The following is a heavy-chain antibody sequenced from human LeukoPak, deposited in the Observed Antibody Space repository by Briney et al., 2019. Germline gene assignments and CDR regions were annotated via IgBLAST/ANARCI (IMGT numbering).Heavy chain of an antibody. J-gene: IGHJ4*02. D-gene: IGHD2-2*01. CDR3: AKDFIDIVVVPAAMFDY. CDR2: IRPDSSAK. V-gene: IGHV3-7*01. CDR1: GFTFSGQY. Sequence: GGSLRLSCVGAGFTFSGQYMSWVRQAPGNGLEGVANIRPDSSAKMYVDSVKGRFTISRDNAKNSVYLQMNSLRAEDTSVYYCAKDFIDIVVVPAAMFDYWGQGTLVSVSS.